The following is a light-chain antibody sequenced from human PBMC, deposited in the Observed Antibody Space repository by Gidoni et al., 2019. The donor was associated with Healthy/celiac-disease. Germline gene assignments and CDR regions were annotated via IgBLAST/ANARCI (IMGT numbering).Light chain of an antibody. V-gene: IGKV1-39*01. J-gene: IGKJ3*01. CDR3: QQSYSTPGT. Sequence: DIQMTQSPFSLSASVGDRVTITCRASQSISSYLNWYQQKPGKAPKLLIYAASSLQSGVPSRLSGSGSGTDFTLTISSLQPEDFATYYCQQSYSTPGTFGPXTKVDIK. CDR2: AAS. CDR1: QSISSY.